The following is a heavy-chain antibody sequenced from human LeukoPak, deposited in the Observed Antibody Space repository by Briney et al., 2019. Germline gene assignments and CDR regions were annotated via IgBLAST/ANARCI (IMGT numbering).Heavy chain of an antibody. J-gene: IGHJ4*02. CDR2: IYYSGST. Sequence: SETLSLTCTVSGGSISSYYWSWIRQPPGKGLEWIGYIYYSGSTNYNPSLKRRVTISVDRSKNQFSLKLSPVPAADTDVYYCARDLKPYYSAYWGQGTLVTVSS. CDR3: ARDLKPYYSAY. CDR1: GGSISSYY. V-gene: IGHV4-59*01.